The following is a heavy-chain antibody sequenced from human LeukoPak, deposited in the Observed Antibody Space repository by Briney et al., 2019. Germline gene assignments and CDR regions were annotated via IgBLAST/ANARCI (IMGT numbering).Heavy chain of an antibody. J-gene: IGHJ2*01. CDR2: ISGSAVDT. Sequence: PGGSLRLSCAASGFTFNLYGMTWVRQAPGKGPEWVSGISGSAVDTYYADSVKGRFTISRDNSKNELFLQMNNLRAEDTAVYFCAKLGTYWYFDVWGRGTLVTVSS. V-gene: IGHV3-23*01. CDR3: AKLGTYWYFDV. D-gene: IGHD3-16*01. CDR1: GFTFNLYG.